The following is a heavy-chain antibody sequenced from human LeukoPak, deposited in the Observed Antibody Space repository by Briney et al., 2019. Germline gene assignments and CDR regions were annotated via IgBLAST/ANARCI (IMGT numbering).Heavy chain of an antibody. J-gene: IGHJ6*02. CDR1: GGSISSVDYY. Sequence: PSQTLSLTCTVSGGSISSVDYYWSWLRQPPGKGLEWIGYIYYSGSTNYNPSLKSRVTISVDTSKNQFSLKLSSVTAADTAVYYCARLSTRYYYYGMDVWGQGTTVTVSS. CDR2: IYYSGST. CDR3: ARLSTRYYYYGMDV. V-gene: IGHV4-30-4*01.